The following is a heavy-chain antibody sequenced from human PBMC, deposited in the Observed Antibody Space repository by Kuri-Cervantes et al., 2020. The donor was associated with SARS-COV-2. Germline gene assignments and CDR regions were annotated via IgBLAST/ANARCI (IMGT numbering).Heavy chain of an antibody. CDR1: GFTFSSYW. CDR2: LKQDGSEK. J-gene: IGHJ6*02. CDR3: ARDRASWIQLFYYYYYGMDV. V-gene: IGHV3-7*01. D-gene: IGHD5-18*01. Sequence: ETLSLTCAASGFTFSSYWMSWVRQAPGKGLEWVANLKQDGSEKYYVDSVKGRFTISRDNAKNTLYLQMNSLRAEDTAVYYCARDRASWIQLFYYYYYGMDVWGQGTTVTVSS.